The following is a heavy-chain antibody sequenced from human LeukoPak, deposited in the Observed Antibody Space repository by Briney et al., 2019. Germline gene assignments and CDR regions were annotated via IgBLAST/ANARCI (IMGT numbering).Heavy chain of an antibody. CDR3: ARDRYSSGYYYYYGMDV. D-gene: IGHD6-19*01. Sequence: AGGSLRLSCAASGFTFSSYSMNWVRQAPGKGLEWVSYISSGSGSSIYYADSVKGRFTISRDNAKNSLYLQMNSLRAEDTAVYYCARDRYSSGYYYYYGMDVWGQGTTVTVSS. J-gene: IGHJ6*02. CDR2: ISSGSGSSI. V-gene: IGHV3-48*04. CDR1: GFTFSSYS.